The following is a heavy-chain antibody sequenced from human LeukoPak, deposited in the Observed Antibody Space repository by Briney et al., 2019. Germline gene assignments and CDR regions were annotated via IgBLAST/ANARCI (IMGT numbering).Heavy chain of an antibody. D-gene: IGHD2-15*01. CDR3: ARVIGYCSGGSCYYWFDP. V-gene: IGHV4-30-4*02. J-gene: IGHJ5*02. Sequence: PSETLSLTCTVSGGSISSGDYYWRWIRQPPGKGLEWIGYIYYSGSTYYNPSLKSRVTISVDTSKNQFSLKLSSVTAADTAVYYCARVIGYCSGGSCYYWFDPWGQGTLVTVSS. CDR2: IYYSGST. CDR1: GGSISSGDYY.